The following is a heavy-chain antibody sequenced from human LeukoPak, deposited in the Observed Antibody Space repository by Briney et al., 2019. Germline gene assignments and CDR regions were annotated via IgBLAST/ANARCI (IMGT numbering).Heavy chain of an antibody. Sequence: GGSLRLSCAASGFTFSSYAMSWVRQAPGKGLEWVSAISGSGGSTYYADSVKGRFTISRDNSKNTLYLQMNSLRAEDTAVYYCAKWAVSGYYDSSGYYMDSSYFDYWGQGTLVTVSS. D-gene: IGHD3-22*01. CDR1: GFTFSSYA. CDR2: ISGSGGST. V-gene: IGHV3-23*01. CDR3: AKWAVSGYYDSSGYYMDSSYFDY. J-gene: IGHJ4*02.